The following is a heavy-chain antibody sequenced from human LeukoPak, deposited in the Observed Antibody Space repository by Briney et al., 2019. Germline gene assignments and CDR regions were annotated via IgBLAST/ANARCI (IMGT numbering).Heavy chain of an antibody. CDR1: GGSISDYY. CDR2: IHYTGNT. CDR3: ARAAVPAANWFDP. D-gene: IGHD2-2*01. Sequence: PSETLSLTCAVSGGSISDYYWSWIRQPPGKGLELIGYIHYTGNTNYNPSLKSRVTISVDTSKNQFSLKLSSVTAADTAVYYCARAAVPAANWFDPWGQGTLVTVSS. V-gene: IGHV4-59*12. J-gene: IGHJ5*02.